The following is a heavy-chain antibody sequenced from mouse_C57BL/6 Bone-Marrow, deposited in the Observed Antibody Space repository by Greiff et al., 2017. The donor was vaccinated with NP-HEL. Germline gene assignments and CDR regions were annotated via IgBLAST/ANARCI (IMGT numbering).Heavy chain of an antibody. CDR2: IDPETGGT. CDR3: TRGYLYYFDD. CDR1: GYTFTDYE. V-gene: IGHV1-15*01. J-gene: IGHJ2*01. Sequence: QVQLQQSGAELVRPGASVTLSCKASGYTFTDYEMHWVKQTPVHGLEWIGAIDPETGGTAYNQKFKGKAILTADKSSSTAYMELRSLTSEDSAVYYCTRGYLYYFDDWGQGTTLTVSS.